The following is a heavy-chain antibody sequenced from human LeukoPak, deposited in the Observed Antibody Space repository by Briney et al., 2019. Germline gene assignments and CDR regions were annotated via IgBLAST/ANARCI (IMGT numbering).Heavy chain of an antibody. Sequence: SETLSLTCTVSNYSISSSHYWGWIRQSPGKGLEWIGSIYHSGGSTFYNPSLESRITISVDTSKNQFSLKLNSVTAADTAVYYRARDHTTLTGHIQYFDPWGQGTLVTVSS. CDR2: IYHSGGST. D-gene: IGHD1-20*01. CDR3: ARDHTTLTGHIQYFDP. J-gene: IGHJ5*02. CDR1: NYSISSSHY. V-gene: IGHV4-38-2*02.